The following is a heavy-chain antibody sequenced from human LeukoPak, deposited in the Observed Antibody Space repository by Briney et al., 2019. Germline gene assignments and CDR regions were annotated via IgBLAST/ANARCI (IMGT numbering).Heavy chain of an antibody. CDR1: GGTISISSYY. CDR2: ISYTGST. CDR3: ARRDSSSESTGDY. Sequence: PSETLSLTCTVFGGTISISSYYWGWILQPPGKGLEWIGSISYTGSTYYNPSLQSRVTIYVTTSKNQFALKLSSVTAADTAVYYCARRDSSSESTGDYWGQGTLVTFSS. V-gene: IGHV4-39*01. J-gene: IGHJ4*02. D-gene: IGHD6-13*01.